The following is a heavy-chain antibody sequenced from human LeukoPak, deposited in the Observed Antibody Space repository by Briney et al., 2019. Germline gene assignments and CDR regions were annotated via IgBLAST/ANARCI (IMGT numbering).Heavy chain of an antibody. D-gene: IGHD3-3*01. CDR1: GGSVSSHY. CDR3: AREKSPYYDFWSGYYRGWFDP. CDR2: IYYSGST. J-gene: IGHJ5*02. Sequence: SESLSLTCTVSGGSVSSHYWNWIRQPPGKGLEWIGYIYYSGSTNYNPSLKSRVTISVDTSKNQFSLKLSSVTAADTAVYYCAREKSPYYDFWSGYYRGWFDPWGQGTLVTVSS. V-gene: IGHV4-59*02.